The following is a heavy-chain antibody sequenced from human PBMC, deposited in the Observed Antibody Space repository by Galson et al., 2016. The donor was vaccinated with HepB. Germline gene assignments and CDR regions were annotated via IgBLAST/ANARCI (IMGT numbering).Heavy chain of an antibody. J-gene: IGHJ4*02. V-gene: IGHV1-18*01. Sequence: SVKVSCKASGYIFTRNGISWVRQAPGQGLEWLGWISPNSGSTNYAQKVQDRITMTTETSTRTVYMELRSLTSEDTAVYYCARDANWNLDYWGQGTLVTVSS. CDR3: ARDANWNLDY. CDR2: ISPNSGST. D-gene: IGHD1-1*01. CDR1: GYIFTRNG.